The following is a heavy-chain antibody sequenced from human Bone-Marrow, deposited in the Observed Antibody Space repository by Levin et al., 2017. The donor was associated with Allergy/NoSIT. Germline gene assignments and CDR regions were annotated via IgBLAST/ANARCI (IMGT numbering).Heavy chain of an antibody. V-gene: IGHV4-59*08. CDR2: ISHSGST. D-gene: IGHD3-22*01. J-gene: IGHJ4*02. Sequence: SQTLSLTCTVSGDSINNYFWSWIRQPPGKGLEWIGYISHSGSTRYNPSLRSRVSISVDTSKNHFSLKLNSVTAADTAVYYCARFFSSYHSGGYYQPNYFDYWGQGTLVTVSS. CDR3: ARFFSSYHSGGYYQPNYFDY. CDR1: GDSINNYF.